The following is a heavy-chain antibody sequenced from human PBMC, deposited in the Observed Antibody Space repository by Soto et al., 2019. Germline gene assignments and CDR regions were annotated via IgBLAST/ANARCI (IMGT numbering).Heavy chain of an antibody. CDR2: FSSSSSTI. Sequence: EVQLVEPGGGLVQPGGSLRLSCAASGFTFSSYSMNWVRQAPGKGLEWVSYFSSSSSTIYYADSVKGRFTISRDNAKNSLYLQMNSLRDDDTAVYYCAREGEFNYYGSGSPTIDYWGQGTLVTVSS. D-gene: IGHD3-10*01. J-gene: IGHJ4*02. V-gene: IGHV3-48*02. CDR3: AREGEFNYYGSGSPTIDY. CDR1: GFTFSSYS.